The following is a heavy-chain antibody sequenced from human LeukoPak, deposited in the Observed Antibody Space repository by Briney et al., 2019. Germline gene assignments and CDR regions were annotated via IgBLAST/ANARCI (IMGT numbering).Heavy chain of an antibody. J-gene: IGHJ3*02. CDR2: VNGDGTTT. D-gene: IGHD2-15*01. Sequence: GGSLRLSCTTSGFTFSNYWMNWVRQAPGKGLVWVSVVNGDGTTTGHADSVKGRFTISRDNAKNTLYLQMSSLRVEDTAVYYRVRGYSGAFEIWGQGTMVTVSS. CDR1: GFTFSNYW. V-gene: IGHV3-74*01. CDR3: VRGYSGAFEI.